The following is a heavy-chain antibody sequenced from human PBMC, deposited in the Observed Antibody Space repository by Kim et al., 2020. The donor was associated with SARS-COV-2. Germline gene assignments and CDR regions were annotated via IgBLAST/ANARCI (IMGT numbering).Heavy chain of an antibody. Sequence: GGSLRLSCAASGFTFSGSAMHWVRQASGKGLEWVGRIRSKANSYATAYAASVKGRFTISRDDSKNTAYLQMNSLKTEDTAVYYCTSYYYDSIDGFDYWGQGTLVTVSS. V-gene: IGHV3-73*01. CDR3: TSYYYDSIDGFDY. CDR2: IRSKANSYAT. D-gene: IGHD3-22*01. CDR1: GFTFSGSA. J-gene: IGHJ4*02.